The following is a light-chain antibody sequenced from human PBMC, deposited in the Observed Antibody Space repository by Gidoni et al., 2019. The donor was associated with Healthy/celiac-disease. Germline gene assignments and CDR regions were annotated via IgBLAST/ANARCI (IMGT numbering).Light chain of an antibody. V-gene: IGKV4-1*01. J-gene: IGKJ1*01. CDR1: QSVLYSSNNKNY. CDR2: WES. Sequence: DIVMTQSPDSLAVSLGERATINCKSSQSVLYSSNNKNYLAWYQQKPGQHPKLLIYWESTRESGVHERFSGSGSGTDFTLTISSLQAEDVAVYYCQQYYSTPRTFGQGTKVEIK. CDR3: QQYYSTPRT.